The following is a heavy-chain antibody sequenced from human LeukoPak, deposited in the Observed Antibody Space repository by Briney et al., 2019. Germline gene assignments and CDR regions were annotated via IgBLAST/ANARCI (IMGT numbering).Heavy chain of an antibody. CDR1: GFTFSSYG. CDR3: AKDLSYYYDSSGYCDW. D-gene: IGHD3-22*01. Sequence: GGSLRLSCAASGFTFSSYGMHWVRQAPGKGLEWVAVISYDGSNKYYADSVKGRFTISRDNSKNTLYLQMNSLRAEDTAVYYCAKDLSYYYDSSGYCDWWGGRTVVTVS. J-gene: IGHJ4*02. V-gene: IGHV3-30*18. CDR2: ISYDGSNK.